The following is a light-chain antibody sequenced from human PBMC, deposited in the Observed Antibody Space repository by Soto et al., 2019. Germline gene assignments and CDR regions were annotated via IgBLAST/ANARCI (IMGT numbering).Light chain of an antibody. J-gene: IGKJ1*01. CDR1: QSVSSSY. Sequence: EIVFTQSPGTLSLSPGERATLSCRASQSVSSSYLAWYQQKPGQAPRLLIYDASTRATGIPDRFSGSGSGTDFSLTISXLESEDFAVYFCQQYGSSRTFGLGTKVDIK. CDR2: DAS. CDR3: QQYGSSRT. V-gene: IGKV3-20*01.